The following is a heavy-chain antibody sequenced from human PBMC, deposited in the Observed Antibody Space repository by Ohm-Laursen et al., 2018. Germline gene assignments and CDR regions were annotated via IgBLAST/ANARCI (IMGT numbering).Heavy chain of an antibody. CDR3: ARAEAFSAYDSYAFDI. Sequence: GTLSLTCTVSGGSISSYYWSWIRQPAGKGLEWIGRIYTSGSTNYNPSLKSRVTMSVDTSKNQFSLRLTSVTAADTAVYYCARAEAFSAYDSYAFDIWGQGTMVTVSS. CDR2: IYTSGST. CDR1: GGSISSYY. D-gene: IGHD5-12*01. V-gene: IGHV4-4*07. J-gene: IGHJ3*02.